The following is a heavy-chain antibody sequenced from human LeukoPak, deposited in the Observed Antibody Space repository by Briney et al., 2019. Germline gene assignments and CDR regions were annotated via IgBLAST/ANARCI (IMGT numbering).Heavy chain of an antibody. Sequence: ASVKVSCKASGYTFTSYGISWVRQAPGQGLEWMGWISAYNGNTNYAQKLQGRVTMTTDTSTSTAYMELRSLRSDDTAVYYCAREGDYAGPSYYYGMDVWGQGTTVTVSS. D-gene: IGHD4-17*01. CDR1: GYTFTSYG. J-gene: IGHJ6*02. CDR2: ISAYNGNT. CDR3: AREGDYAGPSYYYGMDV. V-gene: IGHV1-18*01.